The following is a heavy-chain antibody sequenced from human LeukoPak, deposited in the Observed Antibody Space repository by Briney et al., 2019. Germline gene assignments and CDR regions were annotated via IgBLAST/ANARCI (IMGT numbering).Heavy chain of an antibody. D-gene: IGHD2-8*01. J-gene: IGHJ5*02. CDR2: ITGSTKYI. CDR1: GFTFNTYT. V-gene: IGHV3-21*06. Sequence: PGGSLRLSCAASGFTFNTYTMNWVRQAQGKGLEWVSAITGSTKYIPSNIYYADAVQGRFTISRDGAKNLVYLQMNSLRAEDTAVYYCARLHGHGFDPWGQGTLVTVSS. CDR3: ARLHGHGFDP.